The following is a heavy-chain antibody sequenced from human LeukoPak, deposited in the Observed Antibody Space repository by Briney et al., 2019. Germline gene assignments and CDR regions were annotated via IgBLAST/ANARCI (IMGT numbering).Heavy chain of an antibody. D-gene: IGHD3-10*01. CDR3: AREGAPMVRGVITYYFDY. J-gene: IGHJ4*02. CDR1: GYTFSTYT. Sequence: ASVKVSCKASGYTFSTYTMNWVRQAPGQGLEWMGWINTNTGNPTYAQGFTGRFVFSLDTSVSTAYLQTSSLNAEDTALYYCAREGAPMVRGVITYYFDYWGQGTLVTVSS. CDR2: INTNTGNP. V-gene: IGHV7-4-1*02.